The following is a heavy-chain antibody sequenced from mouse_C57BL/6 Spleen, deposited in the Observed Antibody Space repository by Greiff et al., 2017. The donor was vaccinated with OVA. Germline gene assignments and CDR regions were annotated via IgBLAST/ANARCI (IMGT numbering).Heavy chain of an antibody. CDR3: ARWGIFHSNYEGY. Sequence: QVQLQQSGPELVKPGASVKISCKASGYAFSSSWMNWVKQRPGQGLEWIGRIYPGDGDTNYNGKFKGKATLTADKSSSTAYMQLSSLTSEDSAVYFCARWGIFHSNYEGYWGQGTTLTVSS. V-gene: IGHV1-82*01. D-gene: IGHD2-5*01. CDR1: GYAFSSSW. J-gene: IGHJ2*01. CDR2: IYPGDGDT.